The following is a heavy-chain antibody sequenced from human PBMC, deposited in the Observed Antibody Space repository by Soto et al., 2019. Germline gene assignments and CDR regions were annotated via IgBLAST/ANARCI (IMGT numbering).Heavy chain of an antibody. Sequence: QVQLQQWGAGLLKPSETLSLTCAVYGGSFSGYYWSWIHQPPGMGLEWIGEINHSGSTNYNPSLKSRVTISVDTSKNQFSLKLSSVTAADTAVYYCARGGYYLDYFDYWGQGTLVTVSS. V-gene: IGHV4-34*01. CDR2: INHSGST. D-gene: IGHD3-22*01. CDR3: ARGGYYLDYFDY. CDR1: GGSFSGYY. J-gene: IGHJ4*02.